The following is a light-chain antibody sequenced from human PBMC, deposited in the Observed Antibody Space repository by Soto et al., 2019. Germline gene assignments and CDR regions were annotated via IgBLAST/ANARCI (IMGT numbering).Light chain of an antibody. CDR2: GAS. Sequence: EIVLTQSPATLSLSPGERATLSCRASQSVSSYLAWYQQKPGQAPRLLIYGASTRATGIPARFSGSGSGTEFTLTISSLQSEDFAVYYCQQYNNWPALTFGGGTKVDI. V-gene: IGKV3-15*01. CDR3: QQYNNWPALT. J-gene: IGKJ4*01. CDR1: QSVSSY.